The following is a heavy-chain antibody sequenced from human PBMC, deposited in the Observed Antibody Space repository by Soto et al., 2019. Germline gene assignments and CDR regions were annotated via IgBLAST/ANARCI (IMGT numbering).Heavy chain of an antibody. Sequence: QGQLVQSGAEVKKPGASVKVSCKASGYTFTDFGISWVRQAPGQGLEWMGWISAYNRNTNYAQKVQGRVTMTTDTSSSTAYMELRNLTSDDTAVYYWARDSGKRGNWAYLFDYWGQGTLVTVS. CDR3: ARDSGKRGNWAYLFDY. J-gene: IGHJ4*02. CDR1: GYTFTDFG. V-gene: IGHV1-18*01. CDR2: ISAYNRNT. D-gene: IGHD2-21*01.